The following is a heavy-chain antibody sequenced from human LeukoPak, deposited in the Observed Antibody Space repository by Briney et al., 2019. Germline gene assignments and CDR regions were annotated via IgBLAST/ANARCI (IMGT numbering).Heavy chain of an antibody. D-gene: IGHD5-24*01. Sequence: PSETLSLTCTVSGGSINNYYWNWVRQPPGKGLEWIGYISYSGSTNYNPSLKSRVTISVDTSKNHFSLRLTSVTATDTAVYYCARDAWSAYGHNYFQHWGQGTLLTVSS. CDR2: ISYSGST. J-gene: IGHJ1*01. CDR1: GGSINNYY. V-gene: IGHV4-59*01. CDR3: ARDAWSAYGHNYFQH.